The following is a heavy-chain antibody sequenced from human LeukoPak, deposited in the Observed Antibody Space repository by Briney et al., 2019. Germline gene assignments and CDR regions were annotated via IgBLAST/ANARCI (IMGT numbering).Heavy chain of an antibody. V-gene: IGHV3-48*03. CDR2: ISSSDSTI. Sequence: GGSLRLSCAASGFTFSSYEMNWVRQAPGKGLEWVSYISSSDSTIYYAGSVKGRFTISRDDAKNSLYLQINSLRAEDTAVYYCARPIPGARAFDFWGQGTLVTVSS. CDR1: GFTFSSYE. D-gene: IGHD2-2*01. J-gene: IGHJ4*02. CDR3: ARPIPGARAFDF.